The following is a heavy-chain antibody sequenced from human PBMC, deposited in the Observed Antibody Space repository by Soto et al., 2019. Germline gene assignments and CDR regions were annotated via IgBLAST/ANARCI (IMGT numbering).Heavy chain of an antibody. J-gene: IGHJ4*02. CDR2: ISGSGGER. D-gene: IGHD6-19*01. CDR3: AKDTLNDSGSFDY. CDR1: VFTFLTYG. Sequence: HPGWSLRLSCASSVFTFLTYGMTWVRQAPGKGLEWVSGISGSGGERYYGDSGEGRFSISRDNSENTLFLQMHSLRAEDTAIYYCAKDTLNDSGSFDYWGQGTLVTVSS. V-gene: IGHV3-23*01.